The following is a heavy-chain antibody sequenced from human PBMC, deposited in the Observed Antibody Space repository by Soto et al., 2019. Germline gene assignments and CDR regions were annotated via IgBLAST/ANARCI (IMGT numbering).Heavy chain of an antibody. V-gene: IGHV1-3*01. CDR2: INAGNGNT. J-gene: IGHJ4*02. CDR1: GYTFTSYA. Sequence: ASVKVSCKASGYTFTSYAMHWVRQAPGQRLEWMGWINAGNGNTKYSQKFQGRVTITRDTSASTAYMELSSPRSEDTAVYYCARDYYGSSGYWDYYFDYWGQGTLVTVSS. D-gene: IGHD3-22*01. CDR3: ARDYYGSSGYWDYYFDY.